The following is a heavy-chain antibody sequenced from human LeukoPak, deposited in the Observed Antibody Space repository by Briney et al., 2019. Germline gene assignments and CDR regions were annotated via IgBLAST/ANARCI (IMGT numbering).Heavy chain of an antibody. CDR2: IYIGGST. CDR1: GGFINSYY. J-gene: IGHJ3*02. D-gene: IGHD3-22*01. CDR3: ARESSSTYYLDAFDM. Sequence: SETLSLTCTVSGGFINSYYWSWIRQPADKGLEWIGRIYIGGSTNYNPSLKSRVTISVDTSKNQFSLKLTSVTAADTAVYYCARESSSTYYLDAFDMWGQGTMVTVSS. V-gene: IGHV4-4*07.